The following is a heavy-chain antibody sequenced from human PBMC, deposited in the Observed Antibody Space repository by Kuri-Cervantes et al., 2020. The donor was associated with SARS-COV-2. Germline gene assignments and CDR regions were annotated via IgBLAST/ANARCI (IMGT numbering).Heavy chain of an antibody. V-gene: IGHV3-33*01. CDR2: TWYDGSNK. CDR3: ARDYSSWYKGPFDY. Sequence: GESLKISCAASGFTFSSYGMHWVRQAPGKGLEWVAVTWYDGSNKYYADSVKGRFTISRDNSKNTLYLQMNSLRAEDTAEYYCARDYSSWYKGPFDYWGQGTLVTVSS. D-gene: IGHD6-13*01. J-gene: IGHJ4*02. CDR1: GFTFSSYG.